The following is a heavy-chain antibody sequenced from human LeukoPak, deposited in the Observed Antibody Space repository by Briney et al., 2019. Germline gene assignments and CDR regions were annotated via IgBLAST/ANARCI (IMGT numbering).Heavy chain of an antibody. J-gene: IGHJ4*02. CDR2: IYYTGTT. V-gene: IGHV4-39*01. CDR3: ATTCDYTSGGYDY. Sequence: NPSETLSLTCTVSGGSISSSSYHWGWIRQPPGKGLEWIGSIYYTGTTYYNPSLKSRVTISVDTSKNQFSLKVSSLTAADTAVYYCATTCDYTSGGYDYWGQGTLVAVSS. D-gene: IGHD6-19*01. CDR1: GGSISSSSYH.